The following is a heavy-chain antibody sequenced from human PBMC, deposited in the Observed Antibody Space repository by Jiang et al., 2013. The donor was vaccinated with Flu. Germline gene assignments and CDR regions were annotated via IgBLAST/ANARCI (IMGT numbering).Heavy chain of an antibody. J-gene: IGHJ4*02. V-gene: IGHV5-51*01. CDR2: IYPGDSDT. CDR3: ARLANKIRGVSSSYFDY. CDR1: GYSFTSYW. D-gene: IGHD3-10*01. Sequence: GAEVKKPGESLKISCKGSGYSFTSYWIGWVRQMPGKGLEWMGIIYPGDSDTRYSPSFQGQVTISADKSISTAYLQWSSLKASDTAMYYCARLANKIRGVSSSYFDYWGQGTLVTVSS.